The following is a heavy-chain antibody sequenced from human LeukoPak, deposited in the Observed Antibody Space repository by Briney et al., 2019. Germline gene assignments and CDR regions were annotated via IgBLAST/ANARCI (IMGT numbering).Heavy chain of an antibody. D-gene: IGHD3-22*01. J-gene: IGHJ4*02. Sequence: PSETLSLTCTVSGASISSYNWSWIRQPPGKGMEWIGDIYYSGSINYNPSLKSRVNITVDKSKNQCSLKLSSVTAGETAIYYCPRQHPRAYYPPPIAYSGQRTLVPVSS. CDR3: PRQHPRAYYPPPIAY. CDR2: IYYSGSI. CDR1: GASISSYN. V-gene: IGHV4-59*01.